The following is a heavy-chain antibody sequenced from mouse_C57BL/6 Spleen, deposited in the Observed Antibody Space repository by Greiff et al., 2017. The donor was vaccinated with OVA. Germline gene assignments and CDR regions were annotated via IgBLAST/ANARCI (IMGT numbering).Heavy chain of an antibody. J-gene: IGHJ2*01. CDR3: ARDYGREYYFDY. CDR2: IHPNSGST. CDR1: GYTFTSYW. D-gene: IGHD1-1*01. V-gene: IGHV1-64*01. Sequence: QVQLQKPGAELVKPGASVKLSCKASGYTFTSYWMHWVKQRPGQGLEWIGMIHPNSGSTNYNEKFKSKATLTVDKSSSTAYMQLSSLTSEDSAVYYCARDYGREYYFDYWGQGTTLTVSS.